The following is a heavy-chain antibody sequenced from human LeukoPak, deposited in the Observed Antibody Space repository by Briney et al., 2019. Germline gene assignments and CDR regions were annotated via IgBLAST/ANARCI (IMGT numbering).Heavy chain of an antibody. J-gene: IGHJ4*02. V-gene: IGHV5-51*01. CDR1: GYSFSSYW. CDR2: IYPGDSDT. Sequence: GESLKISCKGSGYSFSSYWIAWVRQMPGKGLEWMGIIYPGDSDTRYGPSFQGQVTVSADRSISTAYLQWSSLKASDTAMYYCARRVDSGYSFDFWGQGSLVTVSS. D-gene: IGHD3-22*01. CDR3: ARRVDSGYSFDF.